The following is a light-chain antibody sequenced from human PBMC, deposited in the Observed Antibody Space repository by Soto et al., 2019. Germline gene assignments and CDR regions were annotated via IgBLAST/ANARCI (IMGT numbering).Light chain of an antibody. J-gene: IGKJ1*01. CDR2: DAS. CDR1: QSVRNN. Sequence: EIVMTQSQGTLSVSPGERVTLSCRASQSVRNNLAWYLQKPGQGPRLLIYDASTRATGIPARFSGSGSGTEFTLTISSLQYEDFAVYYCQQCNDWPCTLGQGTKVEIK. CDR3: QQCNDWPCT. V-gene: IGKV3-15*01.